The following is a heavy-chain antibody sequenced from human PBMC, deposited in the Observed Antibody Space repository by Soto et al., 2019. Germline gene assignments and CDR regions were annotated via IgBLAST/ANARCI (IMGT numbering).Heavy chain of an antibody. J-gene: IGHJ4*01. D-gene: IGHD4-17*01. Sequence: QPGGSLRLSCTGSGFTLSDHYIDWVRQAPGKGLEWVGRSRDKAQGYSTTYAASVKGRFTTSRDESKNSVYLQMNSLKTEDTAIYYCSFQESTTVTTFENWGHGTLVTVSS. CDR3: SFQESTTVTTFEN. CDR1: GFTLSDHY. V-gene: IGHV3-72*01. CDR2: SRDKAQGYST.